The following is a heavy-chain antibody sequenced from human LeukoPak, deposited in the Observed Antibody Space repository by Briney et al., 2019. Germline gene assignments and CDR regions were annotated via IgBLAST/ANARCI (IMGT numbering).Heavy chain of an antibody. CDR3: ARVRYRLAETYIDY. Sequence: ASVKVSCKASGFTFTSYDIDWVRQAPGQGLEWMGWINPNSGDTNYAQKFQGRVTMTRDTSISTAYMELSRLRSDDTAVYYCARVRYRLAETYIDYWGQGTLVTVSS. CDR1: GFTFTSYD. D-gene: IGHD3-16*01. CDR2: INPNSGDT. V-gene: IGHV1-2*02. J-gene: IGHJ4*02.